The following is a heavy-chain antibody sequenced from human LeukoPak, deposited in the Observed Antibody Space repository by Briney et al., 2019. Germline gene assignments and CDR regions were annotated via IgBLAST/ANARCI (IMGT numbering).Heavy chain of an antibody. CDR1: GFTFSSYA. D-gene: IGHD3-3*01. V-gene: IGHV3-23*01. J-gene: IGHJ4*02. CDR2: ISGSGGST. CDR3: AKDYFLLTIFGVVNEGAFDY. Sequence: GGSLRLSCAASGFTFSSYAMSWVRQAPGKGLEWVSVISGSGGSTYYADSVKGRFTISRDNSKNTLYLQMNSLRAEDTAVYYCAKDYFLLTIFGVVNEGAFDYWGQGTLVTVSS.